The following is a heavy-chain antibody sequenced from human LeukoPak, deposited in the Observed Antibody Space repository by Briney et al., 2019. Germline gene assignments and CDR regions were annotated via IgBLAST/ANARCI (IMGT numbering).Heavy chain of an antibody. V-gene: IGHV3-21*01. CDR2: ISSSSSYI. Sequence: GWSLRLSCAASGFTFSSYSMNWVRQAPGKGLEWVSSISSSSSYIYYADSVKGRFTISRDNAKNSLYLQMNSLRAEDTAVYYCARLRLGYCSGGSCYSFNYWGQGTLVTVSS. J-gene: IGHJ4*02. CDR1: GFTFSSYS. D-gene: IGHD2-15*01. CDR3: ARLRLGYCSGGSCYSFNY.